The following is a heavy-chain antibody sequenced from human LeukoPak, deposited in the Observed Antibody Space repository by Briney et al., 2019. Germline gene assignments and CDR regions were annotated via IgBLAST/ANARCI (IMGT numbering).Heavy chain of an antibody. D-gene: IGHD5-18*01. Sequence: GGSLRLSCTASGFTFSSYNMNWVRQAPGKGLEWVSSISSSGSYIYFGDSVKARFTISRDNAKNALYLQMNSLRAEDTAVYYCARSVDRAMVPLDYRGQGTLVTVSS. J-gene: IGHJ4*02. CDR1: GFTFSSYN. CDR3: ARSVDRAMVPLDY. CDR2: ISSSGSYI. V-gene: IGHV3-21*01.